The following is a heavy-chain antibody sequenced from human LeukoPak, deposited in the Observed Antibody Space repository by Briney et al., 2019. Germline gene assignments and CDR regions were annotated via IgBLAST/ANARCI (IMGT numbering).Heavy chain of an antibody. CDR2: FYSGGST. CDR1: GFTVSSNY. J-gene: IGHJ4*02. V-gene: IGHV3-53*01. CDR3: AKSSGSHWGFDY. Sequence: GGSLRLSCAASGFTVSSNYMSWVRQAPGKGLEWGSVFYSGGSTYYPDSVKGRFTIPRDSSKHPLYLQMNSLRAEDTAVYYCAKSSGSHWGFDYWGQGTLVTVSS. D-gene: IGHD1-26*01.